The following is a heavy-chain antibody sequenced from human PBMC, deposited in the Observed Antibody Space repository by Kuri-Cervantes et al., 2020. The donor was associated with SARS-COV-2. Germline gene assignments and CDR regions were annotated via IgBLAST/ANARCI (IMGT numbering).Heavy chain of an antibody. D-gene: IGHD3-3*01. Sequence: GESLKISCPASGFTFGDYAMSWVRQAPGKGLEWVGFIRSKAYGGTTEYAASVKGRFTISRDDSKSIAYLQMNSLKTEDTAVYYCTSHDFWSGIFFDYWGQGTLVTVSS. CDR2: IRSKAYGGTT. V-gene: IGHV3-49*04. CDR3: TSHDFWSGIFFDY. CDR1: GFTFGDYA. J-gene: IGHJ4*02.